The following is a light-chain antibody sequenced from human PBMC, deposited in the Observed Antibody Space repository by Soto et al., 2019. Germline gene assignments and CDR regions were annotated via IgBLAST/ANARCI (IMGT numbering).Light chain of an antibody. Sequence: QAVLTQPPSVSGAPGQRVTISCTGSSSNIGAGYDVYWYQQLPGTAPKLLIYRNSNRPSGVPDRVSGSKSGTSASLAITGLQAEDEADYYCQSYDSSLSGSVFGGGTKVTVL. V-gene: IGLV1-40*01. CDR3: QSYDSSLSGSV. CDR1: SSNIGAGYD. J-gene: IGLJ3*02. CDR2: RNS.